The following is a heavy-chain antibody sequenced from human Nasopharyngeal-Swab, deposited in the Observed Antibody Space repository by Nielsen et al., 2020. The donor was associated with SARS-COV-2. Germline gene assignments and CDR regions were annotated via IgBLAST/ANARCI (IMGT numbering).Heavy chain of an antibody. Sequence: SVKVSCKASGGTFSSYAISWVRQAPGQGLEWMGGIIPIFGTANYAQKFQGRVTITADESTSTAYMELSSLRSEDTAVYYCATMTTVTSYLFYYYYYMDVWGKGTTVTVSS. J-gene: IGHJ6*03. V-gene: IGHV1-69*13. CDR3: ATMTTVTSYLFYYYYYMDV. D-gene: IGHD4-11*01. CDR1: GGTFSSYA. CDR2: IIPIFGTA.